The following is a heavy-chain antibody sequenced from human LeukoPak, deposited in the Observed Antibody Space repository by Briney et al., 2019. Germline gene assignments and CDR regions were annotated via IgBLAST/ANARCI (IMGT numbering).Heavy chain of an antibody. CDR2: IYTSGST. D-gene: IGHD6-13*01. CDR3: ARGSTYPGIAAAGLWFDP. Sequence: SETLSLTCAVYGGSFRGYYWSWIRQPPGKGLEWIGRIYTSGSTNYNPSLKSRVTISVDTSKNQFSLKLSSVTAADTAVYYCARGSTYPGIAAAGLWFDPWGQGTLVTVSS. V-gene: IGHV4-59*10. J-gene: IGHJ5*02. CDR1: GGSFRGYY.